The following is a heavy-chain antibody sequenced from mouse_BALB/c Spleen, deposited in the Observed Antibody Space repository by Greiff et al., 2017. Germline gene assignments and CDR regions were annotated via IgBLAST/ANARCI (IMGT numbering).Heavy chain of an antibody. CDR1: GFTFNTYA. V-gene: IGHV10-1*02. D-gene: IGHD2-10*02. J-gene: IGHJ4*01. CDR3: VRHEEYGYYYAMDY. CDR2: IRSKSNNYAT. Sequence: EVKLVESGGGLVQPKGSLKLSCAASGFTFNTYAMNWVRQAPGKGLEWVARIRSKSNNYATYYADSVKDRFTISRDDSQSMLYLQMNNLKTEDTAMYYCVRHEEYGYYYAMDYWGQGTSVTVSS.